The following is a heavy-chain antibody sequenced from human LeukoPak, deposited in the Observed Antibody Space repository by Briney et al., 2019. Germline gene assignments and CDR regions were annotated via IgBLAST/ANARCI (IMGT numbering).Heavy chain of an antibody. D-gene: IGHD6-19*01. J-gene: IGHJ6*03. CDR1: GYTFTSYG. V-gene: IGHV1-18*01. CDR3: ARVSGYSSGWYRYYYYYYMDV. Sequence: ASVKVSCKASGYTFTSYGISWVRQAPGQGLEWMGWISAYNGNTNYAQKLQGRVTMTTDTSTSTAYMELRSLRSDDTAVYYCARVSGYSSGWYRYYYYYYMDVWGKGTTVTVSS. CDR2: ISAYNGNT.